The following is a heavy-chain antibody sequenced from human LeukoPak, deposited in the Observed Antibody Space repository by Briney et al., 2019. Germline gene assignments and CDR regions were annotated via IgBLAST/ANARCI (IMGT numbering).Heavy chain of an antibody. J-gene: IGHJ5*02. Sequence: GGSLRLSCAASGFTFSSYWMSWVRQAPGKGLEWVANIKQDGSEKYYVDSVKGRFTISRDNAKNSLYLQMNSLRAEDTAVYCCARAAGLRNNWFDPWGQGTLVTVSS. V-gene: IGHV3-7*01. D-gene: IGHD6-19*01. CDR3: ARAAGLRNNWFDP. CDR1: GFTFSSYW. CDR2: IKQDGSEK.